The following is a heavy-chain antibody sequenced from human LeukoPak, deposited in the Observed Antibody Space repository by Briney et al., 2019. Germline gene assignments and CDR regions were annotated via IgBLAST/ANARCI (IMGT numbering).Heavy chain of an antibody. J-gene: IGHJ4*02. CDR2: ISTSSSYI. CDR1: GFTFDAYT. V-gene: IGHV3-21*01. CDR3: ARASRAYGISWPPDY. D-gene: IGHD6-13*01. Sequence: GGSLRLSCAASGFTFDAYTMIWVRQAPGKGLEWVSSISTSSSYIYYADSLKGRFTISRDNSKNTLYLQMNSLRAEGTAVYYCARASRAYGISWPPDYWGQGTLVTVSS.